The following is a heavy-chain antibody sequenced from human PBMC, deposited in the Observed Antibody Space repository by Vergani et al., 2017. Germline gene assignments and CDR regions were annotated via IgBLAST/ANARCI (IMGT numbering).Heavy chain of an antibody. Sequence: EVQLVESGGGLVKPGGSLRLSCAASGFTFSSYSMNWVRQAPGKGLEWVSSISSSSSYIYYADSVKGRFTISRDNAKNSLYLQMNSLRAEDTAVYYCAREMVGSGAFDIWRQGTMVTVSS. J-gene: IGHJ3*02. CDR2: ISSSSSYI. CDR3: AREMVGSGAFDI. CDR1: GFTFSSYS. D-gene: IGHD2-15*01. V-gene: IGHV3-21*01.